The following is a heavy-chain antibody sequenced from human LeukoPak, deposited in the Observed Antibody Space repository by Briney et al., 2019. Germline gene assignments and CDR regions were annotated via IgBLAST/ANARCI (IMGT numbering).Heavy chain of an antibody. D-gene: IGHD2-2*01. Sequence: GRSLRLSCAASGVTFSSYPMHWVRQAPGTGLEWVAVVSDDGNKKFDADFVKGRFTISRDNSKNTLNLQMNSLRGEDTAVYYCARGQLLLEGYFYYMDVWGEGTTVAVSS. V-gene: IGHV3-30-3*01. CDR2: VSDDGNKK. CDR3: ARGQLLLEGYFYYMDV. CDR1: GVTFSSYP. J-gene: IGHJ6*03.